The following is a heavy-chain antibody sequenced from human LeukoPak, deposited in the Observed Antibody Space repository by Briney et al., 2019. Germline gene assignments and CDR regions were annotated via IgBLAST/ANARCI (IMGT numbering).Heavy chain of an antibody. J-gene: IGHJ6*04. CDR1: GFTFSSYA. Sequence: GRSLRLSCAASGFTFSSYAMHWVRQAPGKGLEWVAVISYDGSNKYYADSVKGRFTISRDNDKNSLYLQMNSLRVEDTAVYFCTRVEKGFWSGFKMDVWGKGTTVAVSS. D-gene: IGHD3-3*01. CDR3: TRVEKGFWSGFKMDV. CDR2: ISYDGSNK. V-gene: IGHV3-30-3*01.